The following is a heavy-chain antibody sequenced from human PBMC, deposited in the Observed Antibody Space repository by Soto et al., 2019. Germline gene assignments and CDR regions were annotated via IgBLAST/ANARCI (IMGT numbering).Heavy chain of an antibody. Sequence: GGSLRLSCAASGFIFSNYAMHWVRQAPGKGLEWLAYITIRTGNIVYADSVRGRFTISADNAENSVFLQMNSLRDEDTAVYFCVRDRDLDRDMVHADLWGQGTLVTVSS. CDR1: GFIFSNYA. J-gene: IGHJ4*01. D-gene: IGHD5-18*01. CDR2: ITIRTGNI. CDR3: VRDRDLDRDMVHADL. V-gene: IGHV3-48*02.